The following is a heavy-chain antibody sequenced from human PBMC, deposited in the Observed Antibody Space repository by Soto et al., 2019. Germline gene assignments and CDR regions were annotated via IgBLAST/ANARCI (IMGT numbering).Heavy chain of an antibody. CDR3: AKDCYSMKIHRGAFDF. D-gene: IGHD1-26*01. CDR2: ISGSGGST. J-gene: IGHJ4*02. V-gene: IGHV3-23*01. CDR1: GFTFSSYA. Sequence: PGGSLRLSCAASGFTFSSYAMSWVRQAPGKGLEWVSAISGSGGSTYYADSVKGRFTISRDNSKNTLYLQMNSLRAEDTAVYYCAKDCYSMKIHRGAFDFWGQGTLVTVSS.